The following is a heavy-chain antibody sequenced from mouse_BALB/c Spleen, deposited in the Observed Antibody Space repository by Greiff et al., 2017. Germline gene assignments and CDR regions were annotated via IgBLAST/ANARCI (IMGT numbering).Heavy chain of an antibody. CDR1: GFTFSSFG. V-gene: IGHV5-17*02. D-gene: IGHD3-2*01. Sequence: EVQLVESGGGLVQPGGSRKLSCAASGFTFSSFGMHWVRQAPEKGLEWVAYISSGSSTIYYADTVKGRFTISRDKPKNTLFLQMTSLRSEDTAMYDCAREGTARATPFAYWGQGTLVTVSA. J-gene: IGHJ3*01. CDR2: ISSGSSTI. CDR3: AREGTARATPFAY.